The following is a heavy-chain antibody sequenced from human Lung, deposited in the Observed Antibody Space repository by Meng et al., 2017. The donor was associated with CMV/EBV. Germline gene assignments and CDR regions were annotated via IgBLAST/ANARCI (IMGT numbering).Heavy chain of an antibody. CDR2: IWYDGSHR. V-gene: IGHV3-33*06. CDR3: AKDQQSPFSYYFYGMDV. J-gene: IGHJ6*02. D-gene: IGHD1/OR15-1a*01. CDR1: GFNFSNYG. Sequence: GGSLRLSCAAAGFNFSNYGIHWVRQAPGKGLEWVAIIWYDGSHRYYADSVQGRFTISRDNSKNTVHLQMNSLRAEDTAVYYCAKDQQSPFSYYFYGMDVXGQGXTVTVSS.